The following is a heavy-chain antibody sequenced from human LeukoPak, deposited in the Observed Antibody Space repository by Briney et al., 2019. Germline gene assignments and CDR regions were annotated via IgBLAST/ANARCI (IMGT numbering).Heavy chain of an antibody. CDR1: GFTFTSSA. D-gene: IGHD5-24*01. CDR3: AADSGEMATIVAFDI. V-gene: IGHV1-58*02. Sequence: SVKVSCKASGFTFTSSAMQWVRQARGQRLEWIGWIVVGSGNTNYAQKFQERVTITRDMSTSTAYMELSSLRSEDTAVYYCAADSGEMATIVAFDIWGQGTMVTVSS. J-gene: IGHJ3*02. CDR2: IVVGSGNT.